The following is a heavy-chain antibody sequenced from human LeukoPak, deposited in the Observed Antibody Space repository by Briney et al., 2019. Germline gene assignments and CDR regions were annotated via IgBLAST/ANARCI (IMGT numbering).Heavy chain of an antibody. CDR2: INPKSGGT. CDR1: GYTFTAYY. V-gene: IGHV1-2*02. J-gene: IGHJ4*02. CDR3: ARETEQIDY. Sequence: ASVKVSCKASGYTFTAYYMHWVRQAPGQGLEWMGWINPKSGGTIYAQRVQGRVTMTRDTSISTAYMDLSRLRSDDTAVYYCARETEQIDYWGQGTLVTVSS. D-gene: IGHD1/OR15-1a*01.